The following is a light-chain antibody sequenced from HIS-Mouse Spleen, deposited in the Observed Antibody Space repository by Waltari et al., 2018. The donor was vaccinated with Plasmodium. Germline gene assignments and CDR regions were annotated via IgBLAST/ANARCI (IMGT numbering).Light chain of an antibody. V-gene: IGLV2-8*01. Sequence: QSALTQPPSASGSPGQSVTIPCTGPSSDVGGYNSVSWYPQHPGQAPKRRSYERSTRPSGVPDRFSGSKTGNTASLTVAGLQAEDEADYYCSSYAGSNNLVFGGGTKLTVL. CDR3: SSYAGSNNLV. CDR1: SSDVGGYNS. J-gene: IGLJ2*01. CDR2: ERS.